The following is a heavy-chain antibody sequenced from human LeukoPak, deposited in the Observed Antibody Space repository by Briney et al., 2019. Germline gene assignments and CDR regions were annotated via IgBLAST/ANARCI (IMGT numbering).Heavy chain of an antibody. CDR3: ARDFYASGFYFWFDP. CDR1: GGHTGRHY. Sequence: SETLSLTCTVSGGHTGRHYWSWIRQPAGKGLEWIGRISPSGTTHYNPSLGSRVTMSVDTSKNYFSLRLSSVTAADTAVYYCARDFYASGFYFWFDPWGQGILVTVSS. CDR2: ISPSGTT. V-gene: IGHV4-4*07. D-gene: IGHD2/OR15-2a*01. J-gene: IGHJ5*02.